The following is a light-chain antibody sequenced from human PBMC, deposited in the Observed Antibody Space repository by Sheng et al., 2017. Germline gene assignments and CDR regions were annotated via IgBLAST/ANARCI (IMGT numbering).Light chain of an antibody. CDR3: SSYAAGNL. V-gene: IGLV2-8*01. CDR1: SSDVGGHNH. J-gene: IGLJ1*01. Sequence: QSALTQPPSASGSLGQSVTFSCTGTSSDVGGHNHVSWYQQHPGKTPKLVLYEVSERPSGVPDRFSGSKSGNTASLTVSGLQADDEADYYCSSYAAGNLFGTGTKVTVL. CDR2: EVS.